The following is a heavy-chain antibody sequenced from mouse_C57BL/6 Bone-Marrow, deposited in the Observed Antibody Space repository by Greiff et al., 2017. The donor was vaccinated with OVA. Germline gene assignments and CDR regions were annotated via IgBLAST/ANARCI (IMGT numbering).Heavy chain of an antibody. CDR3: TRSYSNYGDFDY. J-gene: IGHJ2*01. Sequence: QVQLQQSGAELVRPGASVTLSCKASGYTFTDYEMHWVKQTPVHGLEWNGAIDPETGGTAYNQKFKGKAILTADKSSSTAYMELRSLTSEDSAVYYCTRSYSNYGDFDYWGQGTTLTVSS. CDR2: IDPETGGT. D-gene: IGHD2-5*01. CDR1: GYTFTDYE. V-gene: IGHV1-15*01.